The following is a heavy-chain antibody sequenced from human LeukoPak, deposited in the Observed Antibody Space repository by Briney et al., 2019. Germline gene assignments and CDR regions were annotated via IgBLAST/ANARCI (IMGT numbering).Heavy chain of an antibody. CDR1: GYTFTSYA. CDR3: ARLLGPSGFDY. CDR2: INAGNGNT. Sequence: ASVKVSCKASGYTFTSYAMHWVRQAPGQRLEWMGWINAGNGNTKYSQKFQGRVTITRDTSASTAYVELSSLRSEDTAVYYCARLLGPSGFDYWGQGTLVTVSS. V-gene: IGHV1-3*01. D-gene: IGHD3-16*01. J-gene: IGHJ4*02.